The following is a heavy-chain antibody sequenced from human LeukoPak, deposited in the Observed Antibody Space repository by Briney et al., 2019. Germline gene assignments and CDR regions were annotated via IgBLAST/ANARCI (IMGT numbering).Heavy chain of an antibody. Sequence: PSETLSLTCAVYGGSFSGYYWSWIRQPPGKGLEWIGEINHSGSTNYNPSLKSRVTISVDTSKTQFSLKLSSVTAADTAVYYCARKRVSTATAPYGYWGQGTLVTASS. V-gene: IGHV4-34*01. CDR3: ARKRVSTATAPYGY. D-gene: IGHD5-12*01. J-gene: IGHJ4*02. CDR1: GGSFSGYY. CDR2: INHSGST.